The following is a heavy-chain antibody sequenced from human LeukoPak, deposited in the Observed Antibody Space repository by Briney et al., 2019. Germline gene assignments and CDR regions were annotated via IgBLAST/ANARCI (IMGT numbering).Heavy chain of an antibody. D-gene: IGHD5-24*01. Sequence: PSETLSLTCTVSGGSISSSSYYWGWIRQPPGKGLEWIGSIYYSGSTYYNPSLKSRVTISVDTSKNQFSLKLSSVTAADTAVYYCARDFRDYYYYYYMDVWGKGTTVTVSS. J-gene: IGHJ6*03. CDR1: GGSISSSSYY. CDR3: ARDFRDYYYYYYMDV. CDR2: IYYSGST. V-gene: IGHV4-39*07.